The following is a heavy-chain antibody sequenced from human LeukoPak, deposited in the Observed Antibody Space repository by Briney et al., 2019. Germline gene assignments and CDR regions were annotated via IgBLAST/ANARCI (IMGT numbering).Heavy chain of an antibody. V-gene: IGHV1-18*01. J-gene: IGHJ6*02. CDR2: ISAYSGNT. CDR1: GYTFTSYS. D-gene: IGHD2-2*01. CDR3: ARGRFEQGYCSSTSCYGMDV. Sequence: ASVKVSCKAPGYTFTSYSISWVRQAPGQGLEWMGWISAYSGNTNYAQNFQGRVTMTTDTSTTTAYMELRSLRSDDTAVYYCARGRFEQGYCSSTSCYGMDVWGQGTTVTVSS.